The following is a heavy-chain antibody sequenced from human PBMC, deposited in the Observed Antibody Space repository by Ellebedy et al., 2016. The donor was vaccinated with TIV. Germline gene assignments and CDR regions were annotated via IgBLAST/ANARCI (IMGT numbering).Heavy chain of an antibody. CDR2: IYSGGDT. Sequence: PGGSLRLSCTASGFTVGNNYMNWLRQAPGKGLEWVSLIYSGGDTVYADSVKGRFTISRDSSKNTLYLQMNSLRAEDTAVYYCATFRFNWNYFDSWGQGTLVTVSS. CDR3: ATFRFNWNYFDS. CDR1: GFTVGNNY. J-gene: IGHJ4*02. D-gene: IGHD1-20*01. V-gene: IGHV3-53*01.